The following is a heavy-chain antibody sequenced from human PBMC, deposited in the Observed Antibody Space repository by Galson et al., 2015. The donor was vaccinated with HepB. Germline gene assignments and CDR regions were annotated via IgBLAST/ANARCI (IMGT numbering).Heavy chain of an antibody. D-gene: IGHD2/OR15-2a*01. CDR2: TCYRSKWYN. Sequence: CAISGDSVSSNSVAWNWIRQSPSRGLEWLGRTCYRSKWYNDYAVSVKSRITINPDTSKNQFSLQLNSVTPEDTAVYYCARDKYWAFDIWGQGTMVTVSS. CDR1: GDSVSSNSVA. CDR3: ARDKYWAFDI. J-gene: IGHJ3*02. V-gene: IGHV6-1*01.